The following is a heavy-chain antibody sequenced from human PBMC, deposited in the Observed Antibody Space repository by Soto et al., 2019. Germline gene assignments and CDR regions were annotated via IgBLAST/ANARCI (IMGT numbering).Heavy chain of an antibody. V-gene: IGHV3-7*03. J-gene: IGHJ4*02. CDR1: GFTFSSYW. CDR3: ARDRPDCTNGVCYTRGFDY. CDR2: MKQDGIEK. D-gene: IGHD2-8*01. Sequence: GGSLRLSCAASGFTFSSYWMSWVRQAPGKGLEWVANMKQDGIEKYYVDSVKGRFTISRDNAKNSLYLQMNSLRAEDTAVYYCARDRPDCTNGVCYTRGFDYWGQGTLVTVSS.